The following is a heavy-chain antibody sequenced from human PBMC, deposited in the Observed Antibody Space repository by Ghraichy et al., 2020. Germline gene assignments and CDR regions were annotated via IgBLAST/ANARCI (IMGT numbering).Heavy chain of an antibody. CDR2: MNPNRGNT. CDR3: ARCFQEVAGTGFDY. J-gene: IGHJ4*02. D-gene: IGHD6-19*01. V-gene: IGHV1-8*03. Sequence: MGWMNPNRGNTGYAQKFQCRVPITRTTSLSTAYMELSSLRSEDTAVYYCARCFQEVAGTGFDYWGQGTLVNSSS.